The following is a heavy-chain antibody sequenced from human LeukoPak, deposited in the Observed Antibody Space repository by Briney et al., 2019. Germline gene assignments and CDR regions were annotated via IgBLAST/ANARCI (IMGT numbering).Heavy chain of an antibody. Sequence: GGSLRLSCAASGFTFSSYSMNWVRQAPGKGLEWVSSISSSSSYIYYADSVKGRFTISRDNAKNSMYLQMNSLRAEDTAVYYCARVHSSTRYYFDYWGQGTLVTVSS. V-gene: IGHV3-21*01. CDR3: ARVHSSTRYYFDY. CDR2: ISSSSSYI. D-gene: IGHD6-13*01. J-gene: IGHJ4*02. CDR1: GFTFSSYS.